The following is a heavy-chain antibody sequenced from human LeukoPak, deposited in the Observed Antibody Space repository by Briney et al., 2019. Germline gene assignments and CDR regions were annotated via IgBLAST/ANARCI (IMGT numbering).Heavy chain of an antibody. D-gene: IGHD4-17*01. V-gene: IGHV2-5*02. CDR2: IYWDDDK. CDR1: GFSLSTSGVG. J-gene: IGHJ4*02. CDR3: AHTRELGYGDLYFDY. Sequence: SGLTLVKPTQTLTLTCTFSGFSLSTSGVGVGWIRQPPGKALEWLALIYWDDDKRYSPSLKSRLTITKDTSKNQVVLTMTNMDPVDTATYYCAHTRELGYGDLYFDYWGQGTLVTVSS.